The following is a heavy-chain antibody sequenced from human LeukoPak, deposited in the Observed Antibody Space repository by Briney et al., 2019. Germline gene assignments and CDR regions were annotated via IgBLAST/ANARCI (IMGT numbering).Heavy chain of an antibody. V-gene: IGHV4-38-2*02. Sequence: SETLSLTCSVSGYSISSGYYWGWIRQPPGKGLEWIGNIYHSGSTNYNAPLKSRVTLSVDTSKNQFSLKLSSVTAADTAVYYCARQGVAVRGVMILRRPAGFDYWGQGILVTVSS. CDR1: GYSISSGYY. CDR2: IYHSGST. D-gene: IGHD3-10*01. CDR3: ARQGVAVRGVMILRRPAGFDY. J-gene: IGHJ4*02.